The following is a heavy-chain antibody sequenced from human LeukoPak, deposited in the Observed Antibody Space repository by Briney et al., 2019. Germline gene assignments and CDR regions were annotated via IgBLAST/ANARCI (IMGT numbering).Heavy chain of an antibody. Sequence: SETLSLTCTVSGVCFSSSYWSWVRQSPGKGLEWIGYIDYSGSTNYNPSLKSRVTISVDTSKKQLSLKLSSVTAADTAVSYCAVLAGTDYYYNMDVWGQGTTVTVSS. CDR1: GVCFSSSY. J-gene: IGHJ6*02. D-gene: IGHD6-19*01. V-gene: IGHV4-59*08. CDR3: AVLAGTDYYYNMDV. CDR2: IDYSGST.